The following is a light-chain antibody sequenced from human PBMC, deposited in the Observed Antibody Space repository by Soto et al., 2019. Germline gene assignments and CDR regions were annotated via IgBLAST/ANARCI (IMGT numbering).Light chain of an antibody. J-gene: IGKJ1*01. CDR2: DAS. CDR3: QQYNYWPPWT. CDR1: QSVSNN. V-gene: IGKV3-15*01. Sequence: ILMTQSPATLSVSPGERATLSCRASQSVSNNLAWYQQKPGQAPRLLIYDASTRATGIPARFSGSGSATAFTHTISGMQSEDFAVYYCQQYNYWPPWTFGQGTKVEIK.